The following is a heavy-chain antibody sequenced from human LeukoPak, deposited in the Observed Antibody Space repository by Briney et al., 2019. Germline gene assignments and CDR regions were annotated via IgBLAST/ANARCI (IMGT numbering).Heavy chain of an antibody. CDR2: ISSSTGNT. CDR1: GYNFNTCG. D-gene: IGHD2-2*01. J-gene: IGHJ4*02. V-gene: IGHV1-18*01. CDR3: VRLPLGDCSSTSCLD. Sequence: GASVKVSCKASGYNFNTCGISWVRQAPGQGLEWMGWISSSTGNTKYAQKLQDRVTMTTDTSTSTAYLYLRNLRSDDTAVYYCVRLPLGDCSSTSCLDWGQGTLVTVSS.